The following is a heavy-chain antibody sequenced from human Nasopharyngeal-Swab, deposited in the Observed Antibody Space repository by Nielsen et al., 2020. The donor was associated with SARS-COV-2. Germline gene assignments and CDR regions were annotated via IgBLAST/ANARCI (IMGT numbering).Heavy chain of an antibody. J-gene: IGHJ4*02. V-gene: IGHV3-73*01. Sequence: GESLKISCAASGFTFSNFAMSWVRQASGKGLEWVGRIRSKGNSYATEYAASVEGRFTISRDDSKNTAYLQMNSLMTEDTAVYYCSRCGGSCYTGKDYWGQGTLVTVSS. D-gene: IGHD2-15*01. CDR1: GFTFSNFA. CDR2: IRSKGNSYAT. CDR3: SRCGGSCYTGKDY.